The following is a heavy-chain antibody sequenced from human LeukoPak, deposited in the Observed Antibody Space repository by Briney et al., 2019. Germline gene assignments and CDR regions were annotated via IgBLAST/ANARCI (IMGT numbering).Heavy chain of an antibody. Sequence: GGSLRLSCAASGFTFNFYGMHWVRQAPGKGLEWVAFIWYDGINKYYADSVKGRFTISRDDSKNTVYLQMNSLRADDTAVYYCAKDSWEGQFDYWGQGSLVTVSS. J-gene: IGHJ4*02. CDR3: AKDSWEGQFDY. CDR2: IWYDGINK. V-gene: IGHV3-30*02. D-gene: IGHD1-26*01. CDR1: GFTFNFYG.